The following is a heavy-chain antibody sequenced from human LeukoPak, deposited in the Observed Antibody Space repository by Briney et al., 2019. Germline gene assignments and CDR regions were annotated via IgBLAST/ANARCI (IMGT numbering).Heavy chain of an antibody. CDR1: GFTFSSYW. CDR3: ARVFAGSFDY. V-gene: IGHV3-7*01. Sequence: GGSLRLSCAASGFTFSSYWMSWVRQAPGKGLEGVANIKQDGSEKYYVDSVKGRFNSSRDNAKNSLYLQMNSLRAEGTAVYYCARVFAGSFDYWGQGTLVTVSS. CDR2: IKQDGSEK. J-gene: IGHJ4*02.